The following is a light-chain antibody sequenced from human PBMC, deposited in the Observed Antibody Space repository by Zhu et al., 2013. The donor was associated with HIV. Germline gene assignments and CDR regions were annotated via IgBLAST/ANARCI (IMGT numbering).Light chain of an antibody. J-gene: IGKJ3*01. V-gene: IGKV3-11*01. CDR1: QSVSGY. Sequence: EIVLTQSPGALSLSPGETATLSCRPSQSVSGYLAWYQQKPGQAPRLLIYDASTRASGIPGRFSGSGSGTDFTLTISSLEPEDFGVYYCQHRRNWPFTFGPGTTVHIK. CDR3: QHRRNWPFT. CDR2: DAS.